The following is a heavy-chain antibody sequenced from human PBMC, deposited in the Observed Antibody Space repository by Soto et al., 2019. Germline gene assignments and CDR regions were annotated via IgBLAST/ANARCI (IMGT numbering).Heavy chain of an antibody. Sequence: GGSLRLSCADSGFILRNHWMSWVRQAPGMGLQWVASINTDGSKKYYVDPVKGRFTVSRENTKNTPYLQMNSLRAEDTAVYYCARYRALDAWGQGILVTVSS. CDR2: INTDGSKK. J-gene: IGHJ5*02. D-gene: IGHD3-10*01. CDR1: GFILRNHW. V-gene: IGHV3-7*03. CDR3: ARYRALDA.